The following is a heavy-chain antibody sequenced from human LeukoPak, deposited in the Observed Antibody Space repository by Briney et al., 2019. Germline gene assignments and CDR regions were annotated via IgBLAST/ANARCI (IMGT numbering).Heavy chain of an antibody. Sequence: GGSLTLSCAASGFTFSSYAMSWVREAPGKGLEWVSYISSSGSTIYYADSVKGRFTISRDNAKNSLYLQMNSLRAEDTAVYYCARGASYSSSWLTYFDYWGQGTLVTVSS. CDR2: ISSSGSTI. D-gene: IGHD6-13*01. V-gene: IGHV3-48*03. CDR1: GFTFSSYA. CDR3: ARGASYSSSWLTYFDY. J-gene: IGHJ4*02.